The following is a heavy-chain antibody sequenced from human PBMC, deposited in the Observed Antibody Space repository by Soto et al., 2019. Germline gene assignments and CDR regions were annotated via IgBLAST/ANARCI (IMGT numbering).Heavy chain of an antibody. J-gene: IGHJ6*02. CDR3: AKRPPPPSPAQASDYYYYYGMDV. CDR1: GFTFSSYA. D-gene: IGHD6-6*01. Sequence: EVQLLESGGGLVQPGGSLRLSCAASGFTFSSYAMSWVRQAPGKGLEWVSAISGSGGSTYYADSVKGRFTISRDNSKNTLYLQMNSRRAEDTAVYYCAKRPPPPSPAQASDYYYYYGMDVWGQGTTVTVSS. V-gene: IGHV3-23*01. CDR2: ISGSGGST.